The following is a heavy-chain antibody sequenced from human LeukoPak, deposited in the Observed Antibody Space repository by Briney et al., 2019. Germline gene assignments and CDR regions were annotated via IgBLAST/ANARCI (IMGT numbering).Heavy chain of an antibody. V-gene: IGHV3-21*01. J-gene: IGHJ4*02. D-gene: IGHD3-10*01. Sequence: SGESLRLSCAASGFTFSSYSMNWVRQAPGKGLEWVSSISSSSSYIYYADSVKGRFTISRDNAKNSLYLQMNSLRAEDTAVYYCARDSRMVRGTSDHWGQGTLVTVSS. CDR2: ISSSSSYI. CDR3: ARDSRMVRGTSDH. CDR1: GFTFSSYS.